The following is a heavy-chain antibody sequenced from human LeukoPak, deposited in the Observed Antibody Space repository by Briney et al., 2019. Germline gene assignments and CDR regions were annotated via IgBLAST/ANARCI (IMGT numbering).Heavy chain of an antibody. CDR2: ISGSGGST. Sequence: GGSLRLSCAASGFTFSSSWMHWVRQAPGKGLEWVSAISGSGGSTYYADSVKGRFTISRDNSKNTLYLQMNSLRAEDTAVYYCAKDRQSVVAATMMDYWGQGTLVTVSS. CDR3: AKDRQSVVAATMMDY. V-gene: IGHV3-23*01. CDR1: GFTFSSSW. J-gene: IGHJ4*02. D-gene: IGHD2-15*01.